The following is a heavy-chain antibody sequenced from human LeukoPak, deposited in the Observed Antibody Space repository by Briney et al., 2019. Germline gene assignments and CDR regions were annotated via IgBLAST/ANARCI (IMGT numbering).Heavy chain of an antibody. CDR2: IYYSGST. J-gene: IGHJ5*02. CDR1: GASGGSISSSNYF. V-gene: IGHV4-39*07. CDR3: ARGHGNWFDP. Sequence: KPSETLSLTCTVSGASGGSISSSNYFWGWIRQPPGKGLEWIGSIYYSGSTKYNASLKSRVTISVDTSKNQFSLKLSSVTAADTAVYSCARGHGNWFDPWGQGTLVTVSS.